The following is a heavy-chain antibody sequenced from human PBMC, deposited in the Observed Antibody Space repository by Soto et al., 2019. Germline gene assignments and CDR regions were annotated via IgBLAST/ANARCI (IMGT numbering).Heavy chain of an antibody. V-gene: IGHV3-9*01. Sequence: HPGGSLRLSCTTSGFAFEDFPMHWVRQVPGKGLQWVAGITWNSGNMGYGDSVKGRFTISRDNAKNSLYLQMNSLRDEDTAFYYCVKDRIQFVEWFSTFDSWGQGTLVTVSS. CDR3: VKDRIQFVEWFSTFDS. CDR1: GFAFEDFP. J-gene: IGHJ4*02. CDR2: ITWNSGNM. D-gene: IGHD3-3*01.